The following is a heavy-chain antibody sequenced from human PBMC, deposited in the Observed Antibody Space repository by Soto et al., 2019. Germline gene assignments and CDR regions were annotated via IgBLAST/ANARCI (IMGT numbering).Heavy chain of an antibody. V-gene: IGHV1-18*01. CDR1: GYTFTSYV. CDR2: ISAYNGNT. J-gene: IGHJ4*02. Sequence: ASVKVSCKASGYTFTSYVISWVRQAPGQGREWMGWISAYNGNTNYAQKLQGRVTMTTDTSTSTAYMELSSLRSDDTAVYYCARVPTNYYDSSGYYNPWAASGGQATLVTV. CDR3: ARVPTNYYDSSGYYNPWAAS. D-gene: IGHD3-22*01.